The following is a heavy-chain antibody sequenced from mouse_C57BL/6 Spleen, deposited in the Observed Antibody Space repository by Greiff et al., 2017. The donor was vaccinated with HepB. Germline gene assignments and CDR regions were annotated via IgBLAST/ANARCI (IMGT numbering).Heavy chain of an antibody. CDR2: ISNGGGST. V-gene: IGHV5-12*01. J-gene: IGHJ3*01. CDR3: ARGIYYYGSSLFWFAY. CDR1: GFTFSDYY. D-gene: IGHD1-1*01. Sequence: EVKLVESGGGLVQPGGSLKLSCAASGFTFSDYYMYWVRQTPEKRLEWVAYISNGGGSTYYPDTVKGRFTISRDNVKNTLYLQMSRLKSEDTAMYYCARGIYYYGSSLFWFAYWGQGTLVTVSA.